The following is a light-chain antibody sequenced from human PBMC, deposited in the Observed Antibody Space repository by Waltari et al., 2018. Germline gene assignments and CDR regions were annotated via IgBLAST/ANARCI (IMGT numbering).Light chain of an antibody. Sequence: SYELTQPPSMSVSPGQTASITCSGDELGDKYASWYQQKPGQSPVLVIYQDTKRPSGIPERFSGSNSGNTATPTISGTQAMDEADYYCQAWDSSIVVFGGGTKLTVL. CDR2: QDT. J-gene: IGLJ2*01. CDR3: QAWDSSIVV. CDR1: ELGDKY. V-gene: IGLV3-1*01.